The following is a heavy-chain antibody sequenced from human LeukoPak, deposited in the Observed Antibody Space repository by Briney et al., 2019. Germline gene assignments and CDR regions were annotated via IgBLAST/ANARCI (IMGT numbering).Heavy chain of an antibody. CDR2: INHSGST. V-gene: IGHV4-34*01. Sequence: SETLSLTCAVYGGSFSGYYWSWIRQPPGKGLEWIGEINHSGSTNYNPSLKSRVTISVDTSKNQFSLKLSSVTAADTAVYYCARGQDIVVVPAARGFDPWGQGTLVTVSS. CDR3: ARGQDIVVVPAARGFDP. CDR1: GGSFSGYY. J-gene: IGHJ5*02. D-gene: IGHD2-2*01.